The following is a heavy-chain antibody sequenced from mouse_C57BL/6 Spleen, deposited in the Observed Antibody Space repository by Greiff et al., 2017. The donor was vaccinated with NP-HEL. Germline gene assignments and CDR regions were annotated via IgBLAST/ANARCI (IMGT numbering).Heavy chain of an antibody. J-gene: IGHJ2*01. Sequence: VQRVESGAELVKPGASVKLSCKASGYTFTEYTIHWVKQRSGQGLEWIGWFYPGSGSIKYNEKFKDKATLTADKSSSTVYMELSRLTSEDSAVYFCARHEENYDYFDYWGQGTTLTVSS. CDR1: GYTFTEYT. CDR3: ARHEENYDYFDY. V-gene: IGHV1-62-2*01. D-gene: IGHD2-4*01. CDR2: FYPGSGSI.